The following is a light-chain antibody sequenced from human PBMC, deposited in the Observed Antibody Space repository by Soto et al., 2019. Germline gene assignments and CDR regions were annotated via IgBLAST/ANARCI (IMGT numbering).Light chain of an antibody. CDR2: WAS. Sequence: DIVMTQSPDSLAVSLGERATINCKSSQSLLYSPRNKSYVAWFQQKPGQPPKLLIYWASSREIGVPDRFSGSQSGTDFTLTISILQPEDEAVYYCQQYFSTPPLTFGGGTKVEIK. J-gene: IGKJ4*01. V-gene: IGKV4-1*01. CDR3: QQYFSTPPLT. CDR1: QSLLYSPRNKSY.